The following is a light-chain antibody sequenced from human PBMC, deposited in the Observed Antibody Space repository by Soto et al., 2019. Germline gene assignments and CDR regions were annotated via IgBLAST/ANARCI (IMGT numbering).Light chain of an antibody. J-gene: IGKJ3*01. V-gene: IGKV3-15*01. Sequence: EIVMTQSPATLSVSPGERATLSRRASQSVSSNLAWYQQKPGQPPRLLIYDASTRATGIPARFSSSGSGKEFTLTNSSLQSEDFTVYYCQQYNNWPVTFGPATKVDIK. CDR2: DAS. CDR1: QSVSSN. CDR3: QQYNNWPVT.